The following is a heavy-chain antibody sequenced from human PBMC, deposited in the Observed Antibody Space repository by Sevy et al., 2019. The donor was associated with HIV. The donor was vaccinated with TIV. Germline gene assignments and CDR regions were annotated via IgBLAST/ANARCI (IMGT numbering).Heavy chain of an antibody. V-gene: IGHV4-31*03. J-gene: IGHJ5*02. CDR3: ARTTVTTFSSARNNWFDP. CDR1: GDSINNGDYY. Sequence: SETLSLTCTVSGDSINNGDYYWSWIRQHPGKGLEWIGKINYTGTTYYNPSLKSRLRISVERSENTLSLSLRSVTAADTAVYYCARTTVTTFSSARNNWFDPWGQGTLVTVSS. D-gene: IGHD4-4*01. CDR2: INYTGTT.